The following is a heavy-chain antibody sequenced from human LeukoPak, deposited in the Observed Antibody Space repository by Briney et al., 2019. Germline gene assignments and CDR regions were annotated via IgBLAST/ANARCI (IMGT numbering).Heavy chain of an antibody. J-gene: IGHJ6*02. CDR2: IYYNGNT. CDR3: ARGRSNYYGMDV. D-gene: IGHD1-26*01. Sequence: SETLSLTCSVSDGSINSYYWNWIRRPPGKGLEWIGYIYYNGNTNYSPSLKSRVTISVDTSKNLFSLKVSSVAAADTAVYYCARGRSNYYGMDVWGQGTTVTVSS. CDR1: DGSINSYY. V-gene: IGHV4-59*01.